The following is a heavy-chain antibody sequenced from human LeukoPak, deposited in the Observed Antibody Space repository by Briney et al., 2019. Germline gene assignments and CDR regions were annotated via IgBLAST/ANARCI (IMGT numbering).Heavy chain of an antibody. V-gene: IGHV1-8*01. Sequence: ASVKASCKASGYTFTSYDINWVRQATGQGLEWMGWMNPNSGNTGYAQKFQGRVTMTRNTSISTAYMELSSLRSEDTAVYYCARGITILGVVNGNDYWGQGTLVTVSS. CDR1: GYTFTSYD. D-gene: IGHD3-3*01. J-gene: IGHJ4*02. CDR2: MNPNSGNT. CDR3: ARGITILGVVNGNDY.